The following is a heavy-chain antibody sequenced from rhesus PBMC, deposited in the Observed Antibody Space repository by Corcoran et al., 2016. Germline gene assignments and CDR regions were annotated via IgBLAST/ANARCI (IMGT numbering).Heavy chain of an antibody. V-gene: IGHV4-127*01. CDR2: IGGSSGST. CDR1: GDSLTTYYL. J-gene: IGHJ4*01. CDR3: VRSGSSWTYFDN. Sequence: QVQLQESGPGVVKPSETLPLPCAVSGDSLTTYYLWSWIRHSPGKGLEWIAHIGGSSGSTNYNPSLKSRVTSSKDTSKYQFSLNLSSVTAADTAMYYCVRSGSSWTYFDNWGQGVLVTVSS. D-gene: IGHD6-13*01.